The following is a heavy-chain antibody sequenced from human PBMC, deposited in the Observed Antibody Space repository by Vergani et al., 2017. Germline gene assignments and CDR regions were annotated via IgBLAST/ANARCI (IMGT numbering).Heavy chain of an antibody. J-gene: IGHJ1*01. D-gene: IGHD3-22*01. CDR3: ASPAYDSSGYGSFQH. V-gene: IGHV1-69*02. CDR2: IIPILGIA. CDR1: GGTFSSYT. Sequence: QVQLVHSGAEVKKPGSSVKVSCKASGGTFSSYTISWVRQAPGQGLEWMGRIIPILGIANYAQEFQGRVTITADKSTSTAYMELSSLRSEDTAVYYCASPAYDSSGYGSFQHWGQGTLVTVSS.